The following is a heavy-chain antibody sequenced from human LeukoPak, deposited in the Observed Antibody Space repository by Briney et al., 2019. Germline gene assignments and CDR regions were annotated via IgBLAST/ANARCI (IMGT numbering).Heavy chain of an antibody. D-gene: IGHD2-15*01. CDR2: INHSGST. V-gene: IGHV4-34*01. CDR1: GGSFSGYY. CDR3: ARSDVVVVAAPFDP. J-gene: IGHJ5*02. Sequence: PSETLSLTCAVYGGSFSGYYWSWIRQPPGKGLEWIGEINHSGSTNYNPSLKSRVTISVDTSKNQFSLKLNSVTAADTAVYYCARSDVVVVAAPFDPWGQGTLVTVSS.